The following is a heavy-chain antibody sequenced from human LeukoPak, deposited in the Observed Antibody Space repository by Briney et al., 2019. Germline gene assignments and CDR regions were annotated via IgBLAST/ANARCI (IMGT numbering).Heavy chain of an antibody. CDR1: GYSFTSYW. D-gene: IGHD2-15*01. J-gene: IGHJ4*02. V-gene: IGHV5-51*01. CDR2: IYPGDSDT. CDR3: ARHKGGKGPWVATDY. Sequence: GEPLKISCKGSGYSFTSYWIGWVRQMPGKGLEWMGIIYPGDSDTRYSPSFQGQVTISADKSISTAYLQWSSLKASDTAMYYCARHKGGKGPWVATDYWGQGTLVTVSS.